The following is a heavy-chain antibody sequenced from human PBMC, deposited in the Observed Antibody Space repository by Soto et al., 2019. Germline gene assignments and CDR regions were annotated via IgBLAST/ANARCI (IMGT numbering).Heavy chain of an antibody. D-gene: IGHD6-13*01. CDR2: IYYSGST. J-gene: IGHJ4*02. V-gene: IGHV4-39*01. CDR3: ARVSSWYGNYFDY. Sequence: TLSLTCTVSGDSISSTNYYWGWIRQPPGKGLEWIESIYYSGSTYYNPSLKSRVTISVDTSKNQFSLKLSSVTAADTAVYYCARVSSWYGNYFDYWGQGTLVTVSS. CDR1: GDSISSTNYY.